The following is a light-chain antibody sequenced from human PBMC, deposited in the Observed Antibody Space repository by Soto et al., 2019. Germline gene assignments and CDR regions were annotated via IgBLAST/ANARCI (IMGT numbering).Light chain of an antibody. J-gene: IGKJ1*01. CDR3: QHYKDYSWT. Sequence: DIHMTQSPSTLSASVGDRVTITCRASQSISSWLAWYQQKPGKAPKLLIYKTSSLETGVPSRFSGRGSWTEFTLTISSLQPDEFATYYCQHYKDYSWTFGQGTKVEVK. CDR2: KTS. V-gene: IGKV1-5*03. CDR1: QSISSW.